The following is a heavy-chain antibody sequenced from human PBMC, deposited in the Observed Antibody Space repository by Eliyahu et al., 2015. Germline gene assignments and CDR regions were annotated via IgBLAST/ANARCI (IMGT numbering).Heavy chain of an antibody. CDR2: MYYSGRT. Sequence: QVQLQESGPGQVKPSETLSLTCTVSGDSITSYYWSWIRQPPGKGLEWIGYMYYSGRTNYNPSLKSRATILVDTSKNQFSLKLTSVTAADTAVYYCTRDRDQGLLWVGGMDVWGQGTTVTVSS. V-gene: IGHV4-59*01. D-gene: IGHD3-10*01. CDR1: GDSITSYY. J-gene: IGHJ6*02. CDR3: TRDRDQGLLWVGGMDV.